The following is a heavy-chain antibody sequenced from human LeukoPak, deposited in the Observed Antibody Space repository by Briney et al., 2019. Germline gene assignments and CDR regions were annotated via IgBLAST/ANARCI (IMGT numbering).Heavy chain of an antibody. Sequence: PSETLSLTCTVSGYSISSGYYWGWIRQPPGKGLEWIGSIYHSGSTYYNPSLKSRVTISVDTSKNPFSLKLSSVTAADTAVYYCARMYDSSGYYYPFDYWGQGTLVTVSS. J-gene: IGHJ4*02. D-gene: IGHD3-22*01. CDR3: ARMYDSSGYYYPFDY. CDR2: IYHSGST. CDR1: GYSISSGYY. V-gene: IGHV4-38-2*02.